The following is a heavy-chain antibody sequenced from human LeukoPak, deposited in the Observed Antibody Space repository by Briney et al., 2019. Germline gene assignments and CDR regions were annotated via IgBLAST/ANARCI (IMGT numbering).Heavy chain of an antibody. Sequence: PGGSLRLSCAASGCTFSSYGMHWVRQAPGKGLEWVAVISYDGSNKYYADSVKGRFTISRDNSKNTLYLQMNSLRAEDTAVYYCAKWGPYSSGWYFSYFDYWGQGTLVTVSS. CDR1: GCTFSSYG. CDR3: AKWGPYSSGWYFSYFDY. CDR2: ISYDGSNK. V-gene: IGHV3-30*18. D-gene: IGHD6-19*01. J-gene: IGHJ4*02.